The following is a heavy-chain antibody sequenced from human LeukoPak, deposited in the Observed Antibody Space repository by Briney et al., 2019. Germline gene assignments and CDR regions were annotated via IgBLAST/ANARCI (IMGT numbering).Heavy chain of an antibody. V-gene: IGHV4-31*03. CDR1: GGSISSGGYY. Sequence: SETLSPTCTVSGGSISSGGYYWSWIRQHPGKGLEWIGYIYYSGSTYYNPSLKSRVTISVDTSKNQFSLKLSSVTAADTAVYYCARDSPKWLRKDYYYYGMDVWGQGTTVTVSS. CDR3: ARDSPKWLRKDYYYYGMDV. CDR2: IYYSGST. J-gene: IGHJ6*02. D-gene: IGHD5-24*01.